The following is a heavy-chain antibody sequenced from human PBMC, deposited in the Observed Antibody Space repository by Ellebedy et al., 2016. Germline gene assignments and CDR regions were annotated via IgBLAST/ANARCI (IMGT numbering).Heavy chain of an antibody. CDR2: IYYSGST. CDR3: ARELSSSWYGGPTYYFDY. J-gene: IGHJ4*02. CDR1: GGSVSSGSYY. D-gene: IGHD6-13*01. V-gene: IGHV4-61*01. Sequence: SETLSLXXTVSGGSVSSGSYYLSWIRQPPGKGLVWIGYIYYSGSTNYNPSLKSRVTISVDTSKNQFSLKLSSVTAADTAVYYCARELSSSWYGGPTYYFDYWGQGTLVTVSS.